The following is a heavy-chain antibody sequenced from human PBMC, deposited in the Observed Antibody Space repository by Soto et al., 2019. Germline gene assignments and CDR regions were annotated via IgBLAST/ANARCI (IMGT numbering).Heavy chain of an antibody. D-gene: IGHD3-22*01. CDR3: ARINFDYYDSSGYSRWFDP. Sequence: TLSLTCAVSGGSISSGVYSWSWIRQPPGKGLEWIGYIYHSGSTYYNSSLKSRVTISVDRSKNQFSLKLSSVTAADTAVYYCARINFDYYDSSGYSRWFDPWGQGTLVTVSS. CDR2: IYHSGST. J-gene: IGHJ5*02. CDR1: GGSISSGVYS. V-gene: IGHV4-30-2*01.